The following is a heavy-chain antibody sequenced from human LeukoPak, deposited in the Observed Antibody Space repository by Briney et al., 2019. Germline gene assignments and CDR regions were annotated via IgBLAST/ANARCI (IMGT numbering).Heavy chain of an antibody. J-gene: IGHJ3*02. CDR3: ATDVDSNDAFDI. CDR1: GGSVSSGTYY. D-gene: IGHD2-15*01. V-gene: IGHV4-61*01. CDR2: IYYSGST. Sequence: PSETLSLTRTVSGGSVSSGTYYWSWIRQPPGKGLEWIGYIYYSGSTNYNPSLKSRVTISVDTSKNQFSLKLSSVTAADTAVYYCATDVDSNDAFDIWGQGTMVTVSS.